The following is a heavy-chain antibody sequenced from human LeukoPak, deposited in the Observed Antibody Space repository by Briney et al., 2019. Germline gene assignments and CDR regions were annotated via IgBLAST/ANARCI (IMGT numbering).Heavy chain of an antibody. Sequence: KYGESLKISCKGSGYSSTSYWISWVRQMPGKGLEWMGRIDPSDSYTSYSPSFQGHVTISADKSISTAYLQWSSLKASDTAMYYCAFRVTGATIDYWGQGTLVTVSS. J-gene: IGHJ4*02. CDR2: IDPSDSYT. D-gene: IGHD1-26*01. CDR3: AFRVTGATIDY. V-gene: IGHV5-10-1*01. CDR1: GYSSTSYW.